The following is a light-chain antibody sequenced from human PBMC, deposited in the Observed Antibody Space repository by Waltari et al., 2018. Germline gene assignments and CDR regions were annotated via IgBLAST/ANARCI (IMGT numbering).Light chain of an antibody. CDR2: DVS. V-gene: IGLV2-14*03. CDR1: SSDVGAYNY. CDR3: ASYTTSDSYV. J-gene: IGLJ1*01. Sequence: QSALTQPASVSGSPGQSSTLSCAGSSSDVGAYNYVSWYQHHPGKAPRLIIYDVSNRPSGVSNRFSGSRSGNTASLTISGLQAEDEADYYCASYTTSDSYVFGTGTEVTVL.